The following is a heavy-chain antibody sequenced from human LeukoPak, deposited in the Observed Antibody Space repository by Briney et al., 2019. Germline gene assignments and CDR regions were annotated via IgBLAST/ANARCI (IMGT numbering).Heavy chain of an antibody. V-gene: IGHV1-69*13. J-gene: IGHJ6*03. CDR1: GGTFSSYA. D-gene: IGHD4-11*01. CDR2: IIPIFGTA. Sequence: WASVKVSCKASGGTFSSYAISWVRQAPGQGLEWMGGIIPIFGTANYAQKFQGRVTITADESTSTAYMELSSLRSEDTAVYYCARLIGNYGARHHYYYMDVWGKGTTVTVSS. CDR3: ARLIGNYGARHHYYYMDV.